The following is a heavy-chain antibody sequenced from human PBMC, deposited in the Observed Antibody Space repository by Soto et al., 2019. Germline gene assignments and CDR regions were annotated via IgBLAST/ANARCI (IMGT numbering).Heavy chain of an antibody. J-gene: IGHJ4*02. D-gene: IGHD6-13*01. CDR1: GGTFSSYR. Sequence: SVKVSCKASGGTFSSYRINWVRQAPGQGLEWVGGIVPIYRTADYAQKFQGRVTITADESARTAYLEVRSLKSQDTAVYYCARDSGAKLSSSWGQGTLVTVSS. CDR3: ARDSGAKLSSS. V-gene: IGHV1-69*13. CDR2: IVPIYRTA.